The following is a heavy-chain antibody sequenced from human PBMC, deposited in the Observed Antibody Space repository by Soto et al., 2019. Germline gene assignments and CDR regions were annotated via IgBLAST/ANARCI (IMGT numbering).Heavy chain of an antibody. CDR1: GGSMSSFS. CDR3: ARVAMENYHDIWSASTSYALDV. V-gene: IGHV4-59*13. J-gene: IGHJ6*02. D-gene: IGHD3-3*01. CDR2: MSHSGRS. Sequence: SETLSLTCAVSGGSMSSFSWSWIRQPPGKGLEFVGSMSHSGRSEYNPSLKNRIILSVDVSKNQFSLILKSMEAADTAVYYCARVAMENYHDIWSASTSYALDVWGQGTTVTVSS.